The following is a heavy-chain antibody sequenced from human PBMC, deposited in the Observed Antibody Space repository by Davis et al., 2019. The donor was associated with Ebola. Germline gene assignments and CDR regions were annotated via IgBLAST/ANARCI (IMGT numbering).Heavy chain of an antibody. CDR2: TYYRSKWNN. CDR3: ARIGLVATQFDY. J-gene: IGHJ4*02. V-gene: IGHV6-1*01. D-gene: IGHD5-12*01. Sequence: SQTLSLTCAISGDSVSSNSVAWNWIRQSPSRGLEWLGRTYYRSKWNNDYAVSVKSRITINADTSKNQFSLQPNSVTPEDTAVYYCARIGLVATQFDYWGQGTLVTVSS. CDR1: GDSVSSNSVA.